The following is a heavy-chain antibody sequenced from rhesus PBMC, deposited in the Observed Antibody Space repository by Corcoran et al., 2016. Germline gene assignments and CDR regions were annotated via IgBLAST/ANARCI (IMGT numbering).Heavy chain of an antibody. CDR2: IYGSGSST. V-gene: IGHV4-169*02. CDR3: ASGGYGSYLTTDYFDY. D-gene: IGHD4-4*01. CDR1: GGSISSSY. J-gene: IGHJ4*01. Sequence: QLQLQESGPGLVKPSETLSVTCAVSGGSISSSYWSWIRQAPGKGWEWMGFIYGSGSSTNYNPSLKSRVTLSVDTSKNQLSLKLSAVTAADTAVYYCASGGYGSYLTTDYFDYWGQGVLVTVSS.